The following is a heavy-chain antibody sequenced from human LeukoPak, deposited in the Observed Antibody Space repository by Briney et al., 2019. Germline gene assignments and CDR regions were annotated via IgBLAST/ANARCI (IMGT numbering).Heavy chain of an antibody. Sequence: SETLSLTCTVSGGSISSSSYYWGWIRQPPGKGLEWLGSIYYSGSTYYNPSLKSRVTISVDTSKNQFSLKLSSVTAADTAVYYCARHGLLWFGEYYYMDVWGKGTTVTISS. CDR1: GGSISSSSYY. V-gene: IGHV4-39*01. D-gene: IGHD3-10*01. CDR3: ARHGLLWFGEYYYMDV. J-gene: IGHJ6*03. CDR2: IYYSGST.